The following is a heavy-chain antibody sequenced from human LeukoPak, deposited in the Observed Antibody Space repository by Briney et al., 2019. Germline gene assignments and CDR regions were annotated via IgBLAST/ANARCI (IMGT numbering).Heavy chain of an antibody. CDR1: GGSISSSSYY. V-gene: IGHV4-39*01. J-gene: IGHJ4*02. D-gene: IGHD3-9*01. Sequence: PSETLSLTCTVSGGSISSSSYYWGWIRQPPGKGLEWIGSLYYSGSTYYNSSLKSRVTISVDTSKKQFSLKLSSVTAADTAVYYCARLSPYYDILTGSSYYFDYWGQGTLVTVSS. CDR3: ARLSPYYDILTGSSYYFDY. CDR2: LYYSGST.